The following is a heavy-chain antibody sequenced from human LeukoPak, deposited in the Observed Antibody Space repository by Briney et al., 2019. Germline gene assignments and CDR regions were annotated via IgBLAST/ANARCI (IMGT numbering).Heavy chain of an antibody. D-gene: IGHD2-8*02. CDR2: FYYRGST. CDR1: GASVSSSSYY. J-gene: IGHJ3*02. CDR3: ARHRGTVVTGTGGDAFDT. Sequence: SETLSLTCTVSGASVSSSSYYWGWIRQPPGKGLEWIGTFYYRGSTYYNPSLKSRVTISVDRSKNQFSLKLTSVTAADTAVYHCARHRGTVVTGTGGDAFDTWGQGTMVTVSS. V-gene: IGHV4-39*01.